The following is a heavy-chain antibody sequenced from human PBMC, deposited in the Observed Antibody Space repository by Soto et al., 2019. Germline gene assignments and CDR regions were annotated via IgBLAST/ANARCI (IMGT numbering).Heavy chain of an antibody. Sequence: GASVKVSCEASGYTFTSYGISWVRQAPGQGLEWMGWTSAYNGNTNYAQKLQGRVTMTTDTSTSTAYMELRSLRSDDTAVYYCAREVSYEYYFDYWGQGTLVTVSS. J-gene: IGHJ4*02. CDR3: AREVSYEYYFDY. CDR2: TSAYNGNT. CDR1: GYTFTSYG. D-gene: IGHD1-26*01. V-gene: IGHV1-18*01.